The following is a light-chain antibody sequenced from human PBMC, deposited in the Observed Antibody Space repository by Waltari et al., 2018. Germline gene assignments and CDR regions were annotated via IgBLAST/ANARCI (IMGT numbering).Light chain of an antibody. V-gene: IGKV3D-15*01. J-gene: IGKJ4*01. CDR3: QQNSDWPLT. Sequence: EIVMTQSPATLSLSPGERATLSCWASQSVSSRLAWYQQKPGQAPRLLIYTASSRATGIPDRFSGSGSGTEFTLTISSLEPEDVAVYYCQQNSDWPLTFGVGTKVEIK. CDR2: TAS. CDR1: QSVSSR.